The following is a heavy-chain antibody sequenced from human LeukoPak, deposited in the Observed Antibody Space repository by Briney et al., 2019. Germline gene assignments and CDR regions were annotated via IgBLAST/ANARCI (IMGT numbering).Heavy chain of an antibody. Sequence: GASVKVSCKASGYTFTSYAMNWVRQAPGQGLEWMGWMNPNSGNTGYAQKFQGRVTMTRNTSISTAYMELSSLRSEDTAVYYCARQGYCSSTSCQYYYYYGMDVWGQGTTVTVSS. CDR1: GYTFTSYA. CDR3: ARQGYCSSTSCQYYYYYGMDV. CDR2: MNPNSGNT. J-gene: IGHJ6*02. D-gene: IGHD2-2*01. V-gene: IGHV1-8*02.